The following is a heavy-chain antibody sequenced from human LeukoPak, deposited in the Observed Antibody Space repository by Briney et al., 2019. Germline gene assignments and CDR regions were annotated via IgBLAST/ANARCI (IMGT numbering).Heavy chain of an antibody. CDR3: ERDYGA. CDR2: INSDGSAK. V-gene: IGHV3-74*03. Sequence: PGRSLRLSCEASGFTISRYWMHWVRQAPGKGLMWVSSINSDGSAKTYADFVKGRFTIPRDNAKNTVYLQMNSLRVDDTAIYYCERDYGAWGQGTLVTVSP. CDR1: GFTISRYW. J-gene: IGHJ5*02. D-gene: IGHD4/OR15-4a*01.